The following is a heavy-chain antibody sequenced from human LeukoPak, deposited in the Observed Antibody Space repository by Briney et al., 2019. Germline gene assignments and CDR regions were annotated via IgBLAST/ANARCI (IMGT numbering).Heavy chain of an antibody. CDR3: AREKKRANIVVVPAAHNNWFDP. CDR2: MNPNSGNT. Sequence: GASVKVSCKASGYTFTSYDINWVRQATGQGLEWMGWMNPNSGNTGYAQKFQGRVTMTRNTSISTAYMELSSLRSEDTAVYYCAREKKRANIVVVPAAHNNWFDPWGQGTLVTVSS. CDR1: GYTFTSYD. V-gene: IGHV1-8*01. J-gene: IGHJ5*02. D-gene: IGHD2-2*01.